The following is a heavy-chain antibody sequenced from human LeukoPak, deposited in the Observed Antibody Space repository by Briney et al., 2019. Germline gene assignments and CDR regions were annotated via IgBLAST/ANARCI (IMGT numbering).Heavy chain of an antibody. Sequence: SETLSLTCTVSGGSISSYYWSWIRQPPGKGLEWIGYIYYSGSTYYNPSLKSRVTISVDTSKNQFSLKLSSVTAADTAVYYCARVNRDYVAFDIWGQGTMVTVSS. D-gene: IGHD4-17*01. J-gene: IGHJ3*02. CDR2: IYYSGST. V-gene: IGHV4-59*12. CDR3: ARVNRDYVAFDI. CDR1: GGSISSYY.